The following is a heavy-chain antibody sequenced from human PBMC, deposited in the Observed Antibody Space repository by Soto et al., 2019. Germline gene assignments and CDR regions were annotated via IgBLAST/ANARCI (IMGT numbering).Heavy chain of an antibody. CDR1: GYSFTSYW. CDR3: ASSPTHCTNGVCYDNWFDP. Sequence: GESLKISCKGSGYSFTSYWISWVRQMPGKGLEWMGRIDPSDSYTNYSPSLQGHVTISADKSISTAYLQWSSLKASDTAMYYCASSPTHCTNGVCYDNWFDPWGQGTLVTVSS. V-gene: IGHV5-10-1*01. CDR2: IDPSDSYT. J-gene: IGHJ5*02. D-gene: IGHD2-8*01.